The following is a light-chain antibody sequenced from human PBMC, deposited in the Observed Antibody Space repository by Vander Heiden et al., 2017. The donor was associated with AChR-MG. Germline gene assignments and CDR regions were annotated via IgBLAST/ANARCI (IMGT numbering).Light chain of an antibody. CDR1: SLRSYY. Sequence: SSELTQDPTVSVALGQSVRITCQGDSLRSYYARWYQQKPGQAPVLVIYGKNNRPSGIPDRFSGSSSGNTASLTITGAHAEDEADYYCNSRDSSGNHWVFGGGTKLTVL. J-gene: IGLJ3*02. V-gene: IGLV3-19*01. CDR2: GKN. CDR3: NSRDSSGNHWV.